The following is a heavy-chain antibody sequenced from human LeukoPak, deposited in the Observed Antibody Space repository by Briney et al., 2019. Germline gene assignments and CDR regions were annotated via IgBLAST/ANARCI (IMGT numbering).Heavy chain of an antibody. CDR3: ARGTLKAAATDFDY. Sequence: GGSLRLSCAASGFTFSRYSMNWVRQAPGKGLEWVSYISSSSSIIRYADSVKGRFTISRDNAKNSLYLQMNSLRAEDTALYYCARGTLKAAATDFDYWGQGTLVTVSS. CDR2: ISSSSSII. V-gene: IGHV3-48*04. D-gene: IGHD6-13*01. CDR1: GFTFSRYS. J-gene: IGHJ4*02.